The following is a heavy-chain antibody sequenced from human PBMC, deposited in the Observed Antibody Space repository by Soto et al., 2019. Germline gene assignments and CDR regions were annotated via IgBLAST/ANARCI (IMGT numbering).Heavy chain of an antibody. CDR3: AKSSSRPYYYYHGMDV. CDR1: GFTFSSYG. D-gene: IGHD6-13*01. V-gene: IGHV3-30*18. Sequence: PGGSLRLSCAASGFTFSSYGMHWVRQAPGKGLEWVAVISYGGSNKYYADSVKGRFTISRDNSKNTLYLQMNSLRAEDTAVYYCAKSSSRPYYYYHGMDVWGQGTTVTVSS. CDR2: ISYGGSNK. J-gene: IGHJ6*02.